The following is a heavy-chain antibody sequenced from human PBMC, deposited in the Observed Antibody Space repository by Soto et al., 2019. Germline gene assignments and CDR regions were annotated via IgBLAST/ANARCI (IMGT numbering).Heavy chain of an antibody. D-gene: IGHD6-19*01. CDR2: IYYSGST. CDR1: SAPVSSSTYT. J-gene: IGHJ4*02. Sequence: SETLSLTCTVSSAPVSSSTYTWGWIRQPPGKGLEWIGSIYYSGSTYYNPSLNSRVTVSVDTSKNQFSLKVTSVTAADTAVYYCVRHAQWLIRAYWGQGSLVTVSS. CDR3: VRHAQWLIRAY. V-gene: IGHV4-39*01.